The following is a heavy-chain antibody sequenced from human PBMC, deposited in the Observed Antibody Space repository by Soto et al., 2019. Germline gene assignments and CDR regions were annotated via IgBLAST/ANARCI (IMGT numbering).Heavy chain of an antibody. CDR1: GGIFSSYA. Sequence: ASVQVSCKASGGIFSSYAISWVRQAPGQRLEWMGWIIGSNGNTNYSEHFQGRVTFTTDTSAGTVYMQLSSLTSDDTAVYYCARDDSGFSGSHYIDYFNYWGQGALVTVSS. D-gene: IGHD1-26*01. CDR2: IIGSNGNT. V-gene: IGHV1-3*01. CDR3: ARDDSGFSGSHYIDYFNY. J-gene: IGHJ4*02.